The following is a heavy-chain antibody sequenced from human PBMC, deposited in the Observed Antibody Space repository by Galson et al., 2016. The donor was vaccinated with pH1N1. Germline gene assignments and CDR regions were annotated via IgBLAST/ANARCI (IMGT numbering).Heavy chain of an antibody. CDR1: GFTFSNYL. CDR2: IKQDGSET. D-gene: IGHD1-14*01. CDR3: ARVNHYYYYGMDV. V-gene: IGHV3-7*01. Sequence: SLRLSCAASGFTFSNYLMSWVRQAPGRGLEWVANIKQDGSETHYVDSVKGRFTISRDNAKNSLYLQMGSLRAEDTAVYYCARVNHYYYYGMDVWGQGTTVTVSS. J-gene: IGHJ6*02.